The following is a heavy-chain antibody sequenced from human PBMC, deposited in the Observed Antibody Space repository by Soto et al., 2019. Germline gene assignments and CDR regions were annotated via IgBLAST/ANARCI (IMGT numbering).Heavy chain of an antibody. CDR3: ARESGRTRGMDV. CDR1: GGTFSSYV. Sequence: QVQAVQSGAEVKKPGSSVKVSCKASGGTFSSYVISWVRQAPGQGLEWMGRIIRIFGTANYAQKFQGRVTITADESTSTAYMELSSLRSEDTAVYYCARESGRTRGMDVWGQGTTITVSS. V-gene: IGHV1-69*18. J-gene: IGHJ6*02. D-gene: IGHD2-8*01. CDR2: IIRIFGTA.